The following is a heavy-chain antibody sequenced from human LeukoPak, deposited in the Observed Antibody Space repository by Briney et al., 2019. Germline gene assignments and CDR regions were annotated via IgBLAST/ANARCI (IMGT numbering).Heavy chain of an antibody. CDR1: GFTFSNAW. J-gene: IGHJ4*02. Sequence: GGSLRLSCAASGFTFSNAWMSWVRQAPGKGLEWVGRIKSKTDGGTTDYAAPVKGRFTISRDDSKNMLYLQMNSLKTEDTAVYYCTTLVVVITGGDYWGQGTLVTVSS. CDR2: IKSKTDGGTT. V-gene: IGHV3-15*01. D-gene: IGHD3-22*01. CDR3: TTLVVVITGGDY.